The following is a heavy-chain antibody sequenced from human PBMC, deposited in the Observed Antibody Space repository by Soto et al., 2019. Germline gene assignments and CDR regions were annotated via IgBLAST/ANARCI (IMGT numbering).Heavy chain of an antibody. D-gene: IGHD3-16*01. CDR3: ERGGARPNPSRPYDY. Sequence: PSETLYLTCAVYGGSFSGYYWSWIRQPPGKGLEWIGEINHSGSTNYNPSLKSRVTISVDTSKNQFSLKLSSVTAADTAVYYCERGGARPNPSRPYDYWGQGTLVTVSS. CDR2: INHSGST. V-gene: IGHV4-34*01. CDR1: GGSFSGYY. J-gene: IGHJ4*02.